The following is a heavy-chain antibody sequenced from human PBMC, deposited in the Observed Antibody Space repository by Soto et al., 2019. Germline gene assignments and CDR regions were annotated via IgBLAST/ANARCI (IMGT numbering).Heavy chain of an antibody. D-gene: IGHD2-15*01. CDR2: ISAYNGNT. Sequence: GACVKFSCKASGYTFTSYGISWVRQAPGQWLEWMGWISAYNGNTNYAQKLQGRVTMTTDTSTSTAYMELRSLRSDDTAVYYCARFYCSGGSCYAFDYWGQGTLVTVSS. CDR1: GYTFTSYG. CDR3: ARFYCSGGSCYAFDY. V-gene: IGHV1-18*01. J-gene: IGHJ4*02.